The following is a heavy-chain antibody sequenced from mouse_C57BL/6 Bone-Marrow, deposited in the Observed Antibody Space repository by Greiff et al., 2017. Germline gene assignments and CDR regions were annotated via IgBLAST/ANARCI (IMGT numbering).Heavy chain of an antibody. V-gene: IGHV1-59*01. Sequence: QVQLQQPGAELVRPGTSVKLSCKASGYTFTSYWMHWVKQRPGQGLEWIGVIDPSDSYTNYTQKFKGKATLTVDTSSSTAYMQLSSLTSEDSAVYYCARSGITTVVAPFDYWGQGTTLTVSS. J-gene: IGHJ2*01. D-gene: IGHD1-1*01. CDR1: GYTFTSYW. CDR2: IDPSDSYT. CDR3: ARSGITTVVAPFDY.